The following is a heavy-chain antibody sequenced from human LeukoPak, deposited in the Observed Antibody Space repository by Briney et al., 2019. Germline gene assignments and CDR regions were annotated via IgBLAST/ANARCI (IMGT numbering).Heavy chain of an antibody. CDR2: INTSGGST. CDR1: GFTFSSYG. V-gene: IGHV3-23*01. Sequence: GGTLRLSCAASGFTFSSYGMSWVRQAPGKGLEWFSAINTSGGSTYYADSVKGRFTISRDNSKNTLYLQMNSLRAEDTAIYYCAKNGDRGAYCSGGSCYPYSYYYMDVWGKGTTVTISS. D-gene: IGHD2-15*01. J-gene: IGHJ6*03. CDR3: AKNGDRGAYCSGGSCYPYSYYYMDV.